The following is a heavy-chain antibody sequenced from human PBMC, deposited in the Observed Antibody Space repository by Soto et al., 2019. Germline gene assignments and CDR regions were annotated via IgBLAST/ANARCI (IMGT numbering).Heavy chain of an antibody. CDR3: ARDGGRHSGGIDY. D-gene: IGHD1-26*01. V-gene: IGHV1-69*01. J-gene: IGHJ4*02. Sequence: QVQLVQSGAEVKRPGSSVKVSCKASGGTFSSYSINWVRQAPGQGLEWMGEIIPIFGTANYAQKFQGRVTITADESTNTAYMELSSLRSEDTAVYYCARDGGRHSGGIDYWGQGTVVTFSS. CDR1: GGTFSSYS. CDR2: IIPIFGTA.